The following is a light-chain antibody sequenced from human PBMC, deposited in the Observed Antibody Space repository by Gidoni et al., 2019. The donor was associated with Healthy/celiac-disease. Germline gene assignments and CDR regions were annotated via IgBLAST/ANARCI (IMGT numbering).Light chain of an antibody. J-gene: IGKJ1*01. V-gene: IGKV1-9*01. CDR1: QGISSY. CDR2: AAS. CDR3: QQHNSYPRWT. Sequence: DLQLTQSPSFLSASVGDRVIITCRASQGISSYLAWYQQKPGKAPKLLIYAASTLQSGVPSRFSGSGSGTEFTLTISSLQPEDFATYYCQQHNSYPRWTFGQGTKVEIK.